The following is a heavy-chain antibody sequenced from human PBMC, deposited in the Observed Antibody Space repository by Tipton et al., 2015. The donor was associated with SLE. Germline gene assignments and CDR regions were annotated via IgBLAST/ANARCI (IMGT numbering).Heavy chain of an antibody. V-gene: IGHV4-59*12. CDR2: IYYSGFT. J-gene: IGHJ4*02. Sequence: TLSLTCTVSGGSMSSNYWSWIRQPPGKRLEWIGYIYYSGFTDYNPSLKSRVTISVDSSKSQFSLKLTSVTAADTAVCYCARRTSDSSGYYYADYWGQGTLVTVSS. CDR3: ARRTSDSSGYYYADY. D-gene: IGHD3-22*01. CDR1: GGSMSSNY.